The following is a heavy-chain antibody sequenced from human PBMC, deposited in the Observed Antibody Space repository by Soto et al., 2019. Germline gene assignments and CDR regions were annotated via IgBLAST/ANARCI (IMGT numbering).Heavy chain of an antibody. V-gene: IGHV3-53*01. J-gene: IGHJ4*02. CDR2: ISSDGGT. CDR3: ARDVIAVAGSADY. Sequence: GGSLRLSCAAPAFTVRSNYMSWVRQAPGKGLEWVSAISSDGGTYYTDSVKGRFTISRDKSKNTLYLQMNDLTAEDTAVYYCARDVIAVAGSADYWGQGTLVTVSS. D-gene: IGHD6-19*01. CDR1: AFTVRSNY.